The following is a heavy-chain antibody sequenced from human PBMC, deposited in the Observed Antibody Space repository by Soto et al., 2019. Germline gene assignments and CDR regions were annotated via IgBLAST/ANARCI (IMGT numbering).Heavy chain of an antibody. CDR3: AREGGWAYSNYDYYYYGMDV. D-gene: IGHD4-4*01. J-gene: IGHJ6*02. CDR1: GGSISSGGYY. Sequence: KTSETLSLTCTVSGGSISSGGYYWSWIRQHPGKGLEWIGYIYYSGSTYYNPSLKSRVTISVDTSKNQFSLKLISVTAAATAVYYCAREGGWAYSNYDYYYYGMDVWGQGTTVTVSS. V-gene: IGHV4-31*03. CDR2: IYYSGST.